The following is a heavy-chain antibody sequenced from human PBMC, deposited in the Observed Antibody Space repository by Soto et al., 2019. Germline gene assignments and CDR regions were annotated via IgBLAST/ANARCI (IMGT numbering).Heavy chain of an antibody. Sequence: SETLSLTCTVSGGSISSGGYYWSWIRQHPGKGLEWIGYFYYSGSTYYNPSLKCRVTISVDTSKNQFSLKLSSVTAAETAVYYCARDIRVYCRSNSCYKEQNYYYGMDVWGQGTKVTVYS. CDR2: FYYSGST. CDR3: ARDIRVYCRSNSCYKEQNYYYGMDV. CDR1: GGSISSGGYY. D-gene: IGHD2-2*02. V-gene: IGHV4-31*03. J-gene: IGHJ6*02.